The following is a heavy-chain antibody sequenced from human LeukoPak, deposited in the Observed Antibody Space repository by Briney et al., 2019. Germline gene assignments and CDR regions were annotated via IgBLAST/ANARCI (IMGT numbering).Heavy chain of an antibody. D-gene: IGHD2-2*01. V-gene: IGHV4-30-4*01. Sequence: SETLSLTCTVSGGSISSGDYYWSWIRQPPGKGLEWIGYIYYSGSTYYNPSLKSRVTTSVDTSKNQFSLKLSSVTAADTAMYYCAREVGYCSSTSCYGDAFDIWGQGTMVTVSS. CDR1: GGSISSGDYY. J-gene: IGHJ3*02. CDR3: AREVGYCSSTSCYGDAFDI. CDR2: IYYSGST.